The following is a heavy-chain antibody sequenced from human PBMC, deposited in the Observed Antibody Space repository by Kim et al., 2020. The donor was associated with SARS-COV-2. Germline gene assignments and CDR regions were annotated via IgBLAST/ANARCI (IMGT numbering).Heavy chain of an antibody. J-gene: IGHJ1*01. CDR2: IYYSGST. D-gene: IGHD4-17*01. CDR1: CGSISSSSYY. CDR3: AREYPADDYGDYGTEKLEYFQH. V-gene: IGHV4-39*02. Sequence: SETLSLTCTVSCGSISSSSYYWGWIRQPPGKGLEWIGSIYYSGSTYYNPSLKSRVTISVDTSKNQFSLKLSSVTAADTAVYYCAREYPADDYGDYGTEKLEYFQHWGQGTLVTVSS.